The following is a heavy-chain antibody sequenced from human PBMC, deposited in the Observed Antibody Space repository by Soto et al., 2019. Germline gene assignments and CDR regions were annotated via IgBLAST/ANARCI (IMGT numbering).Heavy chain of an antibody. CDR3: ARRHLAVAVSPWFDP. CDR1: GLSITDSEMG. CDR2: IDSSGEK. D-gene: IGHD6-19*01. V-gene: IGHV2-26*01. J-gene: IGHJ5*02. Sequence: QVTLKESGPVLVKPTETLTLRCTVSGLSITDSEMGVSWIRQPPGQPLEWLAHIDSSGEKSYRTFVKSRLASSKDTSKSQIVLTMTNMDPADTATYYCARRHLAVAVSPWFDPWGQGIPVTVSS.